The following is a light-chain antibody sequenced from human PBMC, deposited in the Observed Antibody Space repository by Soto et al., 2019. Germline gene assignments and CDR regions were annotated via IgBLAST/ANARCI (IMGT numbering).Light chain of an antibody. CDR1: QSISRY. CDR2: GAS. J-gene: IGKJ1*01. CDR3: QQSYTST. Sequence: DLQMTQSPCLLSASXGCRVTITCRASQSISRYLNWYQQKPGKAPKLLIYGASSLQSGVPSRFSGSASGTDFTLTISSLQPEDFATYYCQQSYTSTFGQGTKVDIK. V-gene: IGKV1-39*01.